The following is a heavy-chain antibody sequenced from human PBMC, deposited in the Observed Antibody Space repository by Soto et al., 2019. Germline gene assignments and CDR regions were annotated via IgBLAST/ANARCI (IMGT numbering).Heavy chain of an antibody. Sequence: SETLSLTCTVSGDSISRYYWSWIRQPPGKELEWIGYMYHSGSANYNPSLKSRVTISVDTSKNQFSLKLSSVTAADTAVYYCARDLRFRGFYGMDVPGQGTTVTVAS. D-gene: IGHD3-10*01. CDR2: MYHSGSA. CDR3: ARDLRFRGFYGMDV. J-gene: IGHJ6*02. CDR1: GDSISRYY. V-gene: IGHV4-59*12.